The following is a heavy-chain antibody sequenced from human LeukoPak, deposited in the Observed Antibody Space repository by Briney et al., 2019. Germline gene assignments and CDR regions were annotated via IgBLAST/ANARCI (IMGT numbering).Heavy chain of an antibody. CDR2: ISSSGSTI. V-gene: IGHV3-48*03. Sequence: GGSLRLSCAASGFTFSSYEMNWVRQALGKGLGWVSYISSSGSTIYYADSVKGRFTISRDNAKNSLYLQMNSLRAEDTAVYYCARGGPTHSGEVRVPAATGDYWGQGTLVTVSS. J-gene: IGHJ4*02. CDR1: GFTFSSYE. CDR3: ARGGPTHSGEVRVPAATGDY. D-gene: IGHD2-2*01.